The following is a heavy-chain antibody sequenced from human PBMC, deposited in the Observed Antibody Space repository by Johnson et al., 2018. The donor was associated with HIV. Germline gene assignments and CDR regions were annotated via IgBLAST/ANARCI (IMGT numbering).Heavy chain of an antibody. CDR3: TTWYSLVSGAFDI. V-gene: IGHV3-11*01. D-gene: IGHD6-13*01. CDR2: ISSSDSAI. Sequence: HVQLVESGGGLVQPGRSLRLSCAASGFTFSDSYMNWIRQAPGKGLEWVSYISSSDSAIWYADSVKGRFTVSRDNAKNSLYLEMNSLKTEDTAVYYCTTWYSLVSGAFDIWGQGTMVTVSS. J-gene: IGHJ3*02. CDR1: GFTFSDSY.